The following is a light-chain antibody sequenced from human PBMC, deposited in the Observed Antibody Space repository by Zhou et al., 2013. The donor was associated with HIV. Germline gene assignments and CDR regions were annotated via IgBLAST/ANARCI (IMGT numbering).Light chain of an antibody. CDR2: EAS. CDR3: QQRSNWPPEYT. Sequence: EIVLTQSPGTLALSPGERATLSCRASQSVGITLAWYQQKPGQAPRLLIYEASNRATGIPARFSGSGSGTDFTLTISSLEPEDFAVYYCQQRSNWPPEYTFGQGTKLEI. CDR1: QSVGIT. J-gene: IGKJ2*01. V-gene: IGKV3-11*01.